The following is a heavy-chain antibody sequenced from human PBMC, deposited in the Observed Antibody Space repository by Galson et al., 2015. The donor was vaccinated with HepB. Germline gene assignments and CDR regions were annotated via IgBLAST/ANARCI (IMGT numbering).Heavy chain of an antibody. CDR1: GFTFSSYA. CDR2: ISYDESNI. CDR3: ARVKAPEYYDFWSAFDY. Sequence: SLRLSCAASGFTFSSYAMHWVRQAPGKGLEWVAIISYDESNIYYADSVKGRFTISRDNSKNTLYLQINSLRPEDTAVYYCARVKAPEYYDFWSAFDYWGQGTLVTVSS. J-gene: IGHJ4*02. V-gene: IGHV3-30-3*01. D-gene: IGHD3-3*01.